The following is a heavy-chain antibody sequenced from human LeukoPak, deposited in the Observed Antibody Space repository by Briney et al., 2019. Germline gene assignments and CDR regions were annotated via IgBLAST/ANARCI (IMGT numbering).Heavy chain of an antibody. D-gene: IGHD2-15*01. CDR2: ISSSSSTI. V-gene: IGHV3-48*02. CDR1: GFSFSDYS. CDR3: ARGSRDIVVVVAATQLDY. J-gene: IGHJ4*02. Sequence: GGSLRLSCAASGFSFSDYSMNWVRQAPGKGLEWVSYISSSSSTIYYADSVKGRFTISRDNAKNSLYLQMNSLRDEDTAVYYCARGSRDIVVVVAATQLDYWGQGTLVTVSS.